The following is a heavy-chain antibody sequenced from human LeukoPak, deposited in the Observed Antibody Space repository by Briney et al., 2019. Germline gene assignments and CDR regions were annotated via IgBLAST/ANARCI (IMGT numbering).Heavy chain of an antibody. V-gene: IGHV3-48*03. Sequence: GGSLRLSCAASGFTFRLFEMTWVGQAPGKGLEWVSYITRSGSTTYYADSVKGRFTIPRDNAKNSLYLQITRLWTDETAVYYCARDMAAAGDYWGQGALVTVSS. CDR3: ARDMAAAGDY. CDR1: GFTFRLFE. D-gene: IGHD6-13*01. J-gene: IGHJ4*02. CDR2: ITRSGSTT.